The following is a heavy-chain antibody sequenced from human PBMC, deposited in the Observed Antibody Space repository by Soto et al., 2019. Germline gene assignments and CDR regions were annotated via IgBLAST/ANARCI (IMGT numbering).Heavy chain of an antibody. V-gene: IGHV3-48*02. CDR3: ARDLSH. CDR2: INSASTTT. CDR1: GFSFSTYA. J-gene: IGHJ4*02. Sequence: DVQLVESGGGLVQPGGSLRLSCAASGFSFSTYAIHWVRQAPGKGLEWISYINSASTTTFHADSVKGRFTVSRDNAKDTAYMPMSGLRHEDTAVYYCARDLSHWGQGTLVTVSS.